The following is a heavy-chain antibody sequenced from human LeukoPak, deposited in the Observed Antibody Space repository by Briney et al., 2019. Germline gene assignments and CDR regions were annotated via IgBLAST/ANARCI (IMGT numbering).Heavy chain of an antibody. D-gene: IGHD5-18*01. J-gene: IGHJ4*02. V-gene: IGHV3-30*03. CDR2: ISYDGSNK. CDR3: ARGHRGYSYGYLGY. CDR1: GFTFSSYG. Sequence: GRSLRLSCAASGFTFSSYGMHWVRQAPGKGLEWVAVISYDGSNKYYADSVKGRFTISRDNSKNTLYLQMNSLRAEDTAVYYCARGHRGYSYGYLGYWGQGTLVTVSS.